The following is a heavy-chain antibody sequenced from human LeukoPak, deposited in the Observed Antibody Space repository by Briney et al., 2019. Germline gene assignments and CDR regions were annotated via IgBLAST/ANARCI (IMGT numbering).Heavy chain of an antibody. CDR3: AKNSPPSLWFGELFVDY. CDR2: ISGSGGST. V-gene: IGHV3-23*01. CDR1: GFTFSSYA. D-gene: IGHD3-10*01. J-gene: IGHJ4*02. Sequence: GGSLRLSRAASGFTFSSYAMSWVRQAPGKGLEWVSAISGSGGSTYYADSVKGRFTISRDNSKNTLYLQMNSLRAEDTAVYYCAKNSPPSLWFGELFVDYWGQGTLVTVSS.